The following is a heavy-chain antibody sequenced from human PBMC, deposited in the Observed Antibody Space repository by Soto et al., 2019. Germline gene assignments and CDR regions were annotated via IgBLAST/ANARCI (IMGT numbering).Heavy chain of an antibody. CDR3: ARIALLSGYYDSFDI. V-gene: IGHV3-21*01. D-gene: IGHD3-9*01. CDR2: ISSSSSYI. J-gene: IGHJ3*02. Sequence: EVQLVESGGGLVKPGGSLRLSCAASGFPFSSYTLNWVRQAPGKGLEWVSSISSSSSYISYAASVKGRFTISRDDAKNSLYLQMNNLRAEDTAVYYCARIALLSGYYDSFDIWGQGTMVTVAS. CDR1: GFPFSSYT.